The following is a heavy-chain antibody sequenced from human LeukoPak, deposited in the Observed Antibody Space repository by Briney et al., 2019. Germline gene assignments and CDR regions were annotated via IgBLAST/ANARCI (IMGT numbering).Heavy chain of an antibody. V-gene: IGHV4-4*02. CDR2: IYHSGST. Sequence: SGTLSLTCAVSGGSISSSNWWSWVRPPPGKGLEWIGEIYHSGSTNYNPSLKSRVTISVDKSKNQFSLKLSSVTAADTAVYYCARGGSSSWYLNWFDPWGQGTLVTVSS. D-gene: IGHD6-13*01. J-gene: IGHJ5*02. CDR1: GGSISSSNW. CDR3: ARGGSSSWYLNWFDP.